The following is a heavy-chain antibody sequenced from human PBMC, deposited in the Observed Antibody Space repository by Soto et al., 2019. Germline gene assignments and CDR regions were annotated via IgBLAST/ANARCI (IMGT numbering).Heavy chain of an antibody. D-gene: IGHD6-13*01. CDR3: ARDQNRIAAAGPQWDWYFDL. Sequence: GGSLRLSCAASGFTFSSYSMNWVRQAPGKGLEWVSYISSSSSTIYYADSVKGRFTISRDNAKNSLYLQMNSLRDEDTAVYYCARDQNRIAAAGPQWDWYFDLWGRGTLVTVSS. J-gene: IGHJ2*01. V-gene: IGHV3-48*02. CDR2: ISSSSSTI. CDR1: GFTFSSYS.